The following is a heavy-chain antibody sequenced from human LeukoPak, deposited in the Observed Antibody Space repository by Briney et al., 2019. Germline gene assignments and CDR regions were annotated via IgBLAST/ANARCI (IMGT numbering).Heavy chain of an antibody. CDR2: INPNGGGI. V-gene: IGHV1-2*02. D-gene: IGHD6-19*01. Sequence: ASVKVSCKASGYTFTGYYMHWVRQAPGQGLEWMGWINPNGGGINYAQNFQGRVTMTRDTSISTAYMELSRLISDDTAVYYCACSGWYISVNYYYYMDVWGNGTTVTISS. CDR1: GYTFTGYY. J-gene: IGHJ6*03. CDR3: ACSGWYISVNYYYYMDV.